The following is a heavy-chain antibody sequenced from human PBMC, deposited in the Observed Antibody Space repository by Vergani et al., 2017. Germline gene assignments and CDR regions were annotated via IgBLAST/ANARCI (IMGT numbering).Heavy chain of an antibody. J-gene: IGHJ3*01. Sequence: EVQLVESGGVVVQPGGSLRLSCAASGFTFSSYAMSWGRQAPWEGLEWVSAISGSGGSTYYADSVKGRFTISRDKSKNTLYLQMNSLRAEDTVVYYCAKDHASGWWRDAFDFWGQGTMVTVSS. CDR2: ISGSGGST. V-gene: IGHV3-23*04. D-gene: IGHD6-19*01. CDR3: AKDHASGWWRDAFDF. CDR1: GFTFSSYA.